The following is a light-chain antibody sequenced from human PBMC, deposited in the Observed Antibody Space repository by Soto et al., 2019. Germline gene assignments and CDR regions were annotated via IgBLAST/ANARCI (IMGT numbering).Light chain of an antibody. J-gene: IGLJ1*01. V-gene: IGLV2-14*01. CDR2: NVS. CDR1: SSDVGGYNF. Sequence: QSALTQPASVSGSPGQSITISCTGTSSDVGGYNFVSWYQQHPGKAPKLMIHNVSNRPSGVSSRFSGSKSANTASLTISGLQAEDEGDYYCSSYTCGNTFVFGTGTKLTVL. CDR3: SSYTCGNTFV.